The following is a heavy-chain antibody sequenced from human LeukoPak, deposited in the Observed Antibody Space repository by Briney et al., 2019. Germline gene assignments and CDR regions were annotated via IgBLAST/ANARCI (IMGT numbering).Heavy chain of an antibody. V-gene: IGHV4-59*01. CDR2: IHSSGTT. D-gene: IGHD6-19*01. CDR3: ARGGASSSGWFPDIDH. CDR1: GDSISAYY. J-gene: IGHJ4*02. Sequence: SETLSLTCTVSGDSISAYYWSWIRQTPGKGLEWIAFIHSSGTTNYNPSLKSRVSISVDTSNNQFSLSVNSVTAADTAVYYCARGGASSSGWFPDIDHWGQGTLVTVSS.